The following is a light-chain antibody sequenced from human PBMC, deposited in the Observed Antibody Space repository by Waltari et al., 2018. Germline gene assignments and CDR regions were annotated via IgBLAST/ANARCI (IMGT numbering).Light chain of an antibody. CDR2: GDR. V-gene: IGLV3-21*02. J-gene: IGLJ1*01. Sequence: SYVLTQPPSVSVAPGQTATITCGGDNIGIKTVHWYPQRPGQAPVLVVDGDRDRPSGIPERFSGSNSGNTATLTIGRVEVGDEADYFCQVWDKSSDYVFGPGTKVTVL. CDR1: NIGIKT. CDR3: QVWDKSSDYV.